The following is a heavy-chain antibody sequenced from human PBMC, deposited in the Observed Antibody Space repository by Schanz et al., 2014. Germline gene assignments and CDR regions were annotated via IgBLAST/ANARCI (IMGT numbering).Heavy chain of an antibody. V-gene: IGHV3-23*01. J-gene: IGHJ4*02. CDR3: AKGLYYDNTGGGFDY. CDR2: LSGSGGST. CDR1: GFTFSSYG. D-gene: IGHD3-16*01. Sequence: PGGSLRLSCAASGFTFSSYGMHWVRQAPGKGLEWVSALSGSGGSTYYADSVKGRFTVSRDSGQNSLYLQMNSLRAGDTAVFYCAKGLYYDNTGGGFDYWGQGTLVTVSS.